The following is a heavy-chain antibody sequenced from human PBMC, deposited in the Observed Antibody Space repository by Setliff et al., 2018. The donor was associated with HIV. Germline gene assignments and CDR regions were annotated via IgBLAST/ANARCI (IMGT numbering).Heavy chain of an antibody. D-gene: IGHD3-10*01. CDR1: GFTFDDYA. Sequence: PGGSLRLSCAASGFTFDDYAMHWVRQAPGKGLEWVSGISWNSGSIGYADSVKGRFTISRDNAKNSLYLQMNSLRAEDTAFYYCAKDPSGPDYYYMDFWGKGTTVTVSS. CDR3: AKDPSGPDYYYMDF. J-gene: IGHJ6*03. CDR2: ISWNSGSI. V-gene: IGHV3-9*01.